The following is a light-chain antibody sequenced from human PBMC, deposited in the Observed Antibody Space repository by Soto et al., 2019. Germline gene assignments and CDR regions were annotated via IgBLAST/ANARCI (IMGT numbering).Light chain of an antibody. CDR1: NSNIGDNS. J-gene: IGLJ3*02. V-gene: IGLV1-44*01. CDR2: SDN. Sequence: QSVLTQPPSASGTPGQVFTISCSGSNSNIGDNSVNWYQQLPGTAPKLLIYSDNRRPSGVPDRFSGSKSGTSASLAISGLQSEDEAEYYCAAWDDSLNGLLFGGGTKVTVL. CDR3: AAWDDSLNGLL.